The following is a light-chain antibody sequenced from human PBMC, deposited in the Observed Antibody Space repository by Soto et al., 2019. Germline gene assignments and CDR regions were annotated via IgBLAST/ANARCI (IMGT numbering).Light chain of an antibody. V-gene: IGKV1-5*01. CDR2: GAS. CDR3: QQYDTYSIT. J-gene: IGKJ5*01. CDR1: QSISSW. Sequence: DIQMTQSPSTLSASVGDRVTITCRASQSISSWLAWYQQKPGNAPKLLIHGASSLESGVPSRFSGSGSGTEFTLTISSLQPDDFATYYCQQYDTYSITFGQGTRLEIK.